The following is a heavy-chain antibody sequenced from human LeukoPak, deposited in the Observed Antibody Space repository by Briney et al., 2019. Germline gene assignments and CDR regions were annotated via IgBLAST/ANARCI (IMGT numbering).Heavy chain of an antibody. Sequence: SETLSLTCTVSGGSLSSYYWSWIRQPPGKGLEWIGYIYSSGSTNYNPSLKSRVTISVDTSKNQFSLKLNSVTAADTAVYYCARLPRGYWGQGTLVTVSS. V-gene: IGHV4-59*01. CDR2: IYSSGST. J-gene: IGHJ4*02. CDR3: ARLPRGY. CDR1: GGSLSSYY.